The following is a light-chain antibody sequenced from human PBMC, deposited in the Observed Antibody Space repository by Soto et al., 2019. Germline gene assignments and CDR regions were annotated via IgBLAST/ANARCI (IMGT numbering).Light chain of an antibody. Sequence: QSALTQPPSVSGSPGQSVTISCTGTSSDVGSYNRVSWYQQPPGTAPKLMICQVSNRPSGVRDRFSGSKSGNTASLTISGLQAEDEADYYCSSYTSSGTWVFGGGTKLTVL. CDR3: SSYTSSGTWV. V-gene: IGLV2-18*02. CDR2: QVS. CDR1: SSDVGSYNR. J-gene: IGLJ3*02.